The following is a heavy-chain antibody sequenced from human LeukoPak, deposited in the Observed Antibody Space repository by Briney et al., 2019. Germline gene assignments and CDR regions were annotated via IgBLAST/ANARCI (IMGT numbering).Heavy chain of an antibody. V-gene: IGHV3-23*01. Sequence: LPGGSLRLSCAASGFTFSSYAMSWVRQAPGKGLEWVSAICGSGGSTYYADSVKGQFTISRDNSKNMLYLQMNSLRAEDTAVYYCAKDLRRRSSSWLTPPYYYYGMDVWGQGTTVTVSS. CDR1: GFTFSSYA. CDR3: AKDLRRRSSSWLTPPYYYYGMDV. J-gene: IGHJ6*02. D-gene: IGHD6-13*01. CDR2: ICGSGGST.